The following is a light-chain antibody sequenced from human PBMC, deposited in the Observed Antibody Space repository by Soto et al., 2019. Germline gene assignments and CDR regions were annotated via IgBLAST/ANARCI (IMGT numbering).Light chain of an antibody. CDR3: EQRSIWPLYT. J-gene: IGKJ2*01. CDR1: QSVSDY. Sequence: IVLTQSQATLSLSPGERATLSCRASQSVSDYLAWYQQKPGQAPRLLIYDASNRATGIPARFSGSGFGTDFTLTISSLEPEDFAVYYCEQRSIWPLYTFGQGTKVDIK. V-gene: IGKV3-11*01. CDR2: DAS.